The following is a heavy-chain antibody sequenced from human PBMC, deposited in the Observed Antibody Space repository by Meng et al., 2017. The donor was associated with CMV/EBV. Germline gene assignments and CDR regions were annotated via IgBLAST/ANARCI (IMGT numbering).Heavy chain of an antibody. Sequence: ETLSLTCAASGFTVSSNYMSWVRQAPGKGLEWVSVIYSGGSTYYADSVKGRFTISRDNSKNTLYLQMNSLRAEDTAVYYCVRDGVAGIDYWGQGTLVTVSS. J-gene: IGHJ4*02. CDR1: GFTVSSNY. D-gene: IGHD6-19*01. V-gene: IGHV3-53*01. CDR3: VRDGVAGIDY. CDR2: IYSGGST.